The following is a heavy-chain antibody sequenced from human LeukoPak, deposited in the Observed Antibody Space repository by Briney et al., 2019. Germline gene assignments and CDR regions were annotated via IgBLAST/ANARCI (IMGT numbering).Heavy chain of an antibody. Sequence: GGPLTLSCAVSGFTLSRPAMTWVRQTPGKGLDGFLCISSSGNTYYVDSVKGRFSISRDNSKNMLYLQVNSLRVEDTAIYYCVKGRMSEDGLDFWGQGALVTVSS. CDR3: VKGRMSEDGLDF. CDR1: GFTLSRPA. D-gene: IGHD5-24*01. CDR2: ISSSGNT. J-gene: IGHJ4*02. V-gene: IGHV3-23*01.